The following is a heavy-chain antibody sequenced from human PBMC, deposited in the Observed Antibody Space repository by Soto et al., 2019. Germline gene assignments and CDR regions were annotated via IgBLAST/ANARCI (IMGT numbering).Heavy chain of an antibody. CDR1: GFTFSSYA. J-gene: IGHJ4*01. Sequence: EVQLLESGGGLVQPGGSLRLSCAASGFTFSSYAMNWVRQAPGKGLEWVSAISGSGGNTYYADSVKGRFTISRDNSKNTLFFQMNSLRVEDTAIYYCAKRDDSGGSIGAPFDYWGPGTLVTVSS. D-gene: IGHD3-22*01. V-gene: IGHV3-23*01. CDR2: ISGSGGNT. CDR3: AKRDDSGGSIGAPFDY.